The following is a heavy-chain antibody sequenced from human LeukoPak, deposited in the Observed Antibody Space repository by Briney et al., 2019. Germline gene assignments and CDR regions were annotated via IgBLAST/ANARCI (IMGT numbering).Heavy chain of an antibody. CDR2: ISSGSKYI. D-gene: IGHD3-10*01. CDR1: GFTFSSYS. Sequence: GGSLRLSCADSGFTFSSYSMNWVRQAPGKGLEWVSSISSGSKYIYNADSVKGRFTISRDNAKNSLYLQMNSLRAEDTAVYYCARAPITMVRGVIGVVHYWGQGTLVTVSS. V-gene: IGHV3-21*04. CDR3: ARAPITMVRGVIGVVHY. J-gene: IGHJ4*02.